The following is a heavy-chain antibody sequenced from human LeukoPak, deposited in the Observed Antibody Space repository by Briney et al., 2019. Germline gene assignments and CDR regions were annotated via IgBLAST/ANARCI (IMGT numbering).Heavy chain of an antibody. CDR3: ARFVGYCSGGSCYGDY. J-gene: IGHJ4*02. Sequence: GASVKVSCKASGYTFTCYYMHWVRQAPGQGLEWMGWMNPNSGNTGYAQKFQGRVTMTRNTSISTAYMELSSLRSEDTAVYYCARFVGYCSGGSCYGDYWGQGTLVTVSS. CDR2: MNPNSGNT. CDR1: GYTFTCYY. V-gene: IGHV1-8*02. D-gene: IGHD2-15*01.